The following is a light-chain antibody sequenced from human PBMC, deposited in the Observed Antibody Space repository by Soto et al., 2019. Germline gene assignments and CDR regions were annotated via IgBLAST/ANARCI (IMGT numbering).Light chain of an antibody. CDR2: GKS. J-gene: IGKJ2*01. CDR1: QTIRTY. V-gene: IGKV1-39*01. Sequence: DIQLTQSPSSLSASVGDRITITCRASQTIRTYLNWYQQKPGTSPSLLIYGKSNLHSGVPSRFSGSGSGTDFTLTIINLQPEDFAVYYCQQSDTFPYTFGQGTKL. CDR3: QQSDTFPYT.